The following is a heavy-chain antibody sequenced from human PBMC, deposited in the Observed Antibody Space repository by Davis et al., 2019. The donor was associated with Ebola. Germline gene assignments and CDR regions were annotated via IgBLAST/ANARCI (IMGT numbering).Heavy chain of an antibody. CDR1: GFAFSTYT. CDR2: ISISSAFI. J-gene: IGHJ4*02. CDR3: ASGLDY. Sequence: GGSLRLSCAASGFAFSTYTMTWVRQAPGKGLEWVSSISISSAFIYYSHSVKGRFTVSRDNAKNSLYLQMDGLRVEDTAVYYCASGLDYWGQGSLVTVSS. V-gene: IGHV3-21*01.